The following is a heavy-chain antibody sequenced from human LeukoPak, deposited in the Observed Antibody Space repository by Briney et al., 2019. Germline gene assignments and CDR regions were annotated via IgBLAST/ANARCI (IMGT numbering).Heavy chain of an antibody. D-gene: IGHD3-3*01. J-gene: IGHJ6*03. V-gene: IGHV3-48*04. Sequence: GGSLRLSCAASGFTFSRYSMNWVPEAPGKGLEWGSYISSSSSTIYYADSEKGRFTISRDNTKNLLYLQMNSLRAEDTAVYYCARVLRFLEWSDMDVWGKGTTVTVSS. CDR1: GFTFSRYS. CDR3: ARVLRFLEWSDMDV. CDR2: ISSSSSTI.